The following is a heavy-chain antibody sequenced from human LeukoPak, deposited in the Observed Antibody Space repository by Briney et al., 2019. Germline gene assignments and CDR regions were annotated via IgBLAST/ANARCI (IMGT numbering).Heavy chain of an antibody. CDR3: TRRLDD. Sequence: GGSLRLSCAASEFIVSSSYMSWVRQAPGKGLEWVANIKHDESEKNYLDSVKGRFTISRDNAQNSLYLQMNGLRVEDTAVYYCTRRLDDWGQGTLVTVSS. V-gene: IGHV3-7*01. J-gene: IGHJ4*02. D-gene: IGHD3-16*01. CDR1: EFIVSSSY. CDR2: IKHDESEK.